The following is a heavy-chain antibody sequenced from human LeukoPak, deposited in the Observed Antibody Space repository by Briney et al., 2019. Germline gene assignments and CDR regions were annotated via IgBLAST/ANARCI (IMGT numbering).Heavy chain of an antibody. V-gene: IGHV3-23*01. CDR2: ISGSGGST. Sequence: GGSLRLSCAASGFTFSSYAMSWVRQAPGKGLEWVSAISGSGGSTYYADSVKGRFTISRDNSKNTLYLQMNSLRAEDTAVYYCAKPPFGTGTTWVDYWGQGTLSPSPQ. CDR1: GFTFSSYA. J-gene: IGHJ4*02. CDR3: AKPPFGTGTTWVDY. D-gene: IGHD1-7*01.